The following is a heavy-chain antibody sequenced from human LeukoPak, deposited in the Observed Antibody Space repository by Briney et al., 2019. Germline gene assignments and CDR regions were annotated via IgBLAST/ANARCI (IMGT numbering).Heavy chain of an antibody. D-gene: IGHD2-2*01. CDR2: ISGGAGST. CDR1: GFTFSAYA. J-gene: IGHJ4*02. CDR3: ARDLDSSISCYDY. V-gene: IGHV3-23*01. Sequence: GGSLRLSCPASGFTFSAYAMSWVRQAPGKGLEWVSTISGGAGSTDYADSVRGRFTISRDNFKNTLYLQMNSLRAEDTAVYYCARDLDSSISCYDYWGQGTLVTVSS.